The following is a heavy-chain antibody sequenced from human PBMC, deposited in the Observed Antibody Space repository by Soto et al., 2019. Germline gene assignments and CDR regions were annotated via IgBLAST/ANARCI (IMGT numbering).Heavy chain of an antibody. D-gene: IGHD2-2*01. CDR1: GGTFSSYA. CDR3: ARDCISTSCYADY. CDR2: IIPIFGTA. J-gene: IGHJ4*02. V-gene: IGHV1-69*13. Sequence: SVKVSCKASGGTFSSYAISWVRQAPGQGLEWMGGIIPIFGTANYAQKFRGRVTITADESTSTAYMELSSLRSEDTAVYYCARDCISTSCYADYWGQGTLVTVSS.